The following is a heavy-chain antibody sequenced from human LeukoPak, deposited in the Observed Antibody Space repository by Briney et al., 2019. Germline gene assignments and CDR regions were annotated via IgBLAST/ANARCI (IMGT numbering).Heavy chain of an antibody. Sequence: PSETLSLTCAVYGESSFSSYYWSWIRQTPGGALEWIGEINHSRYTNYNPSLKSRVTLSIDTSKNQFSLRVASVTAADTAVYYCSRQVVGNDYWGRGTLVTVSS. D-gene: IGHD3-22*01. CDR2: INHSRYT. V-gene: IGHV4-34*01. CDR1: GESSFSSYY. J-gene: IGHJ4*02. CDR3: SRQVVGNDY.